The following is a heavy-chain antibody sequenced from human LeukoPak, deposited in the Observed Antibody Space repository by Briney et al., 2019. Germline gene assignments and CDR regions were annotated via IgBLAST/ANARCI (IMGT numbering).Heavy chain of an antibody. V-gene: IGHV1-58*02. CDR1: GFTFTSSA. CDR3: AAAYYDSSGYYLAY. D-gene: IGHD3-22*01. Sequence: SVKVSCKASGFTFTSSAMQWVRQARGQRLEWIGWIVVGSGNTNYAQKFQERVTITRDMSTSTAYMELSNLRSEDTAVYYCAAAYYDSSGYYLAYWGQGTLVTVSS. J-gene: IGHJ4*02. CDR2: IVVGSGNT.